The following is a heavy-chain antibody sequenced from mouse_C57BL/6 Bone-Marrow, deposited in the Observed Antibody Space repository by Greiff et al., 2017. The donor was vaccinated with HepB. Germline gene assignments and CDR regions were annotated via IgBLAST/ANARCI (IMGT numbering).Heavy chain of an antibody. CDR1: GYTFTSYG. CDR2: IYPRSGNT. D-gene: IGHD2-4*01. CDR3: ARYYYERYYAMDY. V-gene: IGHV1-81*01. J-gene: IGHJ4*01. Sequence: VLLQQSGAELARPGASVKLSCKASGYTFTSYGISWVKQRTGQGLEWIGEIYPRSGNTYYNEKFKGKATLTADKSSSTAYMELRSLTSEDSAVYFCARYYYERYYAMDYWGQGTSVTVSS.